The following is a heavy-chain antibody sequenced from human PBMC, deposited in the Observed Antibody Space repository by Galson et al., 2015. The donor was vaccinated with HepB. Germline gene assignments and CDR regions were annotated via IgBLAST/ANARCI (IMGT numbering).Heavy chain of an antibody. J-gene: IGHJ4*02. CDR3: AIDKIEDSSGWYDFDY. V-gene: IGHV3-53*01. Sequence: SLRLSCAASGLTVSSNYMSWVRQAPGKGLECVSVIYSGGSTYYADSVKGRFTISRNNSKNMVYLQMNSLRAEDTAVYYCAIDKIEDSSGWYDFDYWGQGTLVTVSS. CDR2: IYSGGST. CDR1: GLTVSSNY. D-gene: IGHD6-19*01.